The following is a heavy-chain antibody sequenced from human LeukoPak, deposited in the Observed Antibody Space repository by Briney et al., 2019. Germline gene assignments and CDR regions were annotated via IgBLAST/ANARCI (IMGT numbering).Heavy chain of an antibody. D-gene: IGHD3-3*01. CDR3: AKDQVLIYYDFWSGYKNNWFDP. Sequence: GSLRLSCAASGFTFSSYAMSWVRQAPGKGLEWVSGISGSGGSTYYADSVKGRFTISRDNSKNTLYLQMNSLRAEDTAVYYCAKDQVLIYYDFWSGYKNNWFDPWGQGTLVTVSS. J-gene: IGHJ5*02. CDR1: GFTFSSYA. V-gene: IGHV3-23*01. CDR2: ISGSGGST.